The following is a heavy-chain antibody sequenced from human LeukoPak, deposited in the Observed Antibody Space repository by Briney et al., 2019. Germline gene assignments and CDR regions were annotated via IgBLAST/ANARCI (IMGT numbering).Heavy chain of an antibody. D-gene: IGHD6-19*01. CDR3: ARAASRGWQKDVFDI. CDR1: GGSFSGYC. V-gene: IGHV4-34*01. Sequence: SETLSLTCAVSGGSFSGYCWTWIRQPPGKDLEWIGEINHSGSTTYNPSLKSRVTISVDTSKKKFSLKLSSVTAADTALYYCARAASRGWQKDVFDIWGQGTMVTVSS. J-gene: IGHJ3*02. CDR2: INHSGST.